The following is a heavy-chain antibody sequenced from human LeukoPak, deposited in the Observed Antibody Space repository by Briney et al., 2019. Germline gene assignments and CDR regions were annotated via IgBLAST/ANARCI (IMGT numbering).Heavy chain of an antibody. CDR2: IKEDGSEK. CDR3: VISKGPGLAAY. Sequence: GGSLRLSCAASGFTFSSYWMSWARQTPGKGLEWVANIKEDGSEKNYVDSVKGRFTISRDNAKNSLFLQMNSLRVEDTAVYYCVISKGPGLAAYWGQGTLVTVSS. V-gene: IGHV3-7*01. CDR1: GFTFSSYW. J-gene: IGHJ4*02. D-gene: IGHD6-13*01.